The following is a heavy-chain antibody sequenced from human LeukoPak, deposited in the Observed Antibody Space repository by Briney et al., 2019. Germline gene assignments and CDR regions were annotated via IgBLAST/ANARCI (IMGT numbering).Heavy chain of an antibody. CDR3: AKDIEISY. CDR1: GYTFNNYG. D-gene: IGHD2-15*01. V-gene: IGHV3-30*02. J-gene: IGHJ4*02. CDR2: IRYDGSDK. Sequence: PRGSLRLSCAASGYTFNNYGMHWVRQAPGKGLEWVTFIRYDGSDKYYADSVKGRFTISRDNSKNTLYLQMNSLRAEETAVYYCAKDIEISYWGQGTLVTVSS.